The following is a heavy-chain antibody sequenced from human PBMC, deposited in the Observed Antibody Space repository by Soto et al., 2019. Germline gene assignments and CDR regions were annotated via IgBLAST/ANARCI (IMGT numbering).Heavy chain of an antibody. Sequence: QVQLQESGPGLVEPSGTLSLTCSVCGGSISTNNWWSWVRQSPGRGLEWIGEIYHSGGTNYNPSLKSRVTMSVDKSKNQFSLEMTSVTAADTAVYYCAREKGAGTYMGFDYWGQGTLVNVSS. J-gene: IGHJ4*02. V-gene: IGHV4-4*02. CDR2: IYHSGGT. CDR1: GGSISTNNW. CDR3: AREKGAGTYMGFDY. D-gene: IGHD3-10*01.